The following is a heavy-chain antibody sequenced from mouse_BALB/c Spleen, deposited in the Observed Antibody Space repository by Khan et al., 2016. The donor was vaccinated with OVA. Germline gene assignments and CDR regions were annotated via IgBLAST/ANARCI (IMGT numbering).Heavy chain of an antibody. Sequence: VQLQQSGAELARPGASVKMSCKASGYTFTTYTIHWVKQRPGQGLEWIGYIIPSNDYTNYNQKFKDRATLTADKSSSTAYMQLSSLTSDDAAVDYCVREGAYYRSDGWFAYWGQGTLVTVSA. CDR2: IIPSNDYT. D-gene: IGHD2-14*01. CDR3: VREGAYYRSDGWFAY. CDR1: GYTFTTYT. J-gene: IGHJ3*01. V-gene: IGHV1-4*01.